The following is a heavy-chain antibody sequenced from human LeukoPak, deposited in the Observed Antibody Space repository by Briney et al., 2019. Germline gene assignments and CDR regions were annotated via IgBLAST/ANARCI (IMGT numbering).Heavy chain of an antibody. Sequence: GGSLRLSCAASGFTFSSYEMNWVRQAPGKGLEWVSYISSSGSTIYYADSVKGRFTISRDNAKNSLYLQMNSLRAEDTAVYYCASLPITMIVKGYSRQGTLVTVSS. CDR2: ISSSGSTI. CDR3: ASLPITMIVKGY. V-gene: IGHV3-48*03. CDR1: GFTFSSYE. J-gene: IGHJ4*02. D-gene: IGHD3-22*01.